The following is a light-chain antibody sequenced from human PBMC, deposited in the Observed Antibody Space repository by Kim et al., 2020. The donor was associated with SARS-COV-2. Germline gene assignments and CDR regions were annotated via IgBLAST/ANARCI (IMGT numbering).Light chain of an antibody. CDR3: LQDYNYPYT. J-gene: IGKJ2*01. V-gene: IGKV1-6*01. Sequence: SASVGSRVTITCRASQGIRNDLGWYQQKPGKAPELLIYAASSLHSEVPSRFSGSGSGTDFTLTISSLQPEDFATYYCLQDYNYPYTFGQGTKLEI. CDR1: QGIRND. CDR2: AAS.